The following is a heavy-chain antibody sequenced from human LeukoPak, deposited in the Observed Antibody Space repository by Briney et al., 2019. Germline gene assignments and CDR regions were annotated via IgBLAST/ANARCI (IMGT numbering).Heavy chain of an antibody. V-gene: IGHV4-4*08. J-gene: IGHJ6*02. CDR1: GDSISSYY. D-gene: IGHD4-4*01. Sequence: SETLSLTCTVSGDSISSYYWSWIRQSPGKGLEYIGYISNSGSTNYNPSLKSRVTISIDTSKNQFSLKLSSVTAADTAVYYCARLHSNYAYYYYGMDVWGQGTTVTVSS. CDR2: ISNSGST. CDR3: ARLHSNYAYYYYGMDV.